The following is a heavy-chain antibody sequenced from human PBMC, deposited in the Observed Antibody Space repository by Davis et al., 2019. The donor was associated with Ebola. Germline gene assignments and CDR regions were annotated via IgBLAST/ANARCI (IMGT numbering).Heavy chain of an antibody. Sequence: AASVKVSCKASGGTFSSFDISWVRQAPGQGLEWMGGIIPIFGTANYAQKFQGRVTITADESTSTAYMELSSLRSEDTAVYYCAREGGYDQFDYWGQGTLVTVSS. CDR1: GGTFSSFD. D-gene: IGHD5-12*01. J-gene: IGHJ4*02. V-gene: IGHV1-69*13. CDR3: AREGGYDQFDY. CDR2: IIPIFGTA.